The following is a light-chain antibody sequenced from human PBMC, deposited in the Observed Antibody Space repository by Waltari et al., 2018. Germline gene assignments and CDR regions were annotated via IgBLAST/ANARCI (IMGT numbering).Light chain of an antibody. CDR3: QHYVRLPAT. V-gene: IGKV3-20*01. CDR2: AAS. Sequence: EIVLTQSPGTLSLSLGERATLSCRASQSVGRSLAWYQQKPGQAPRLLVFAASSRATGIPDRFSGSVSGTDFSLSISRLEPEDLAVYYCQHYVRLPATFGQGTKVEIK. CDR1: QSVGRS. J-gene: IGKJ1*01.